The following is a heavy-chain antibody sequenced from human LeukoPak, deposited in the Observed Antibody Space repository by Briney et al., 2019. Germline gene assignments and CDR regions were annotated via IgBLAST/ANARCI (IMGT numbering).Heavy chain of an antibody. CDR1: GFTFSRCA. CDR3: LRGRGPSWFDP. V-gene: IGHV3-23*01. J-gene: IGHJ5*02. CDR2: ISGSGSST. Sequence: GGSLRLSCAASGFTFSRCAMSWVRQAPGKGLEWVSGISGSGSSTYYADSVRGRFTISRDNSKNSLYLQMNSLRAEDTAVYYCLRGRGPSWFDPWGQGTLVTVSS.